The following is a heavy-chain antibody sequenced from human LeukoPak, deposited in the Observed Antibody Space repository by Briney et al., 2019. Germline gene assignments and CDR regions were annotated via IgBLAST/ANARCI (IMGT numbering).Heavy chain of an antibody. V-gene: IGHV1-8*01. D-gene: IGHD2-2*01. J-gene: IGHJ4*02. CDR2: MNPDSGNT. Sequence: ASVKVSCKASGYTFTSYDINWVRQATGQGLEWMGWMNPDSGNTGYAQKFQGGVTMTRNTSISTAYMELSSLRSEDTAVYYCARGPTYVVPAAAYYFDYWGQGTLVTVSS. CDR1: GYTFTSYD. CDR3: ARGPTYVVPAAAYYFDY.